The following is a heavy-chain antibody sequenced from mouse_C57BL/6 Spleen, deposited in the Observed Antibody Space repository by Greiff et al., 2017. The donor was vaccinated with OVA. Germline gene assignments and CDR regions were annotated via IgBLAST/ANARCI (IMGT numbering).Heavy chain of an antibody. CDR2: IDPSDSET. D-gene: IGHD1-1*01. J-gene: IGHJ4*01. Sequence: QVQLQQPGAELVRPGSSVKLSCKASGYTFTSYWMHWVKQRPIQGLEWIGNIDPSDSETHYNQKFKDKATLTVDKYSSTAYMQLSSLTSEDSAVYNGARGGVGFLYAMDYWGQGTSVTVSS. CDR3: ARGGVGFLYAMDY. V-gene: IGHV1-52*01. CDR1: GYTFTSYW.